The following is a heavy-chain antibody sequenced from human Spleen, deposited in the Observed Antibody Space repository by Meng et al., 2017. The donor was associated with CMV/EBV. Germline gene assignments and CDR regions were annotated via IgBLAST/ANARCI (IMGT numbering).Heavy chain of an antibody. Sequence: FSDNYWSWISKRPEKGREWSGEINHSGSTNYNTSLKSRVTISLDTSNNQFSLNVNSETAADTAVYYCARVGPCTRSNCCKYNWLDPWGQGTLVTVSS. CDR2: INHSGST. J-gene: IGHJ5*02. D-gene: IGHD2-8*01. V-gene: IGHV4-34*01. CDR1: FSDNY. CDR3: ARVGPCTRSNCCKYNWLDP.